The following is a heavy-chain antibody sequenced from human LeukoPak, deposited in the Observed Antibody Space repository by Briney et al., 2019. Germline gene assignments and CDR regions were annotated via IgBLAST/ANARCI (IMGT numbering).Heavy chain of an antibody. CDR1: GFSFAKYW. D-gene: IGHD2-2*01. V-gene: IGHV5-10-1*01. CDR2: IDPSDSYT. Sequence: GESLRISCKGSGFSFAKYWISWVRQMPGKGLEWMGRIDPSDSYTNYSPSFHGHVAISADKSISTAYLQWSSLKASDTAMYYCARDYCSSTSCYGGAYYYYGMDVWGQGTTVTVSS. CDR3: ARDYCSSTSCYGGAYYYYGMDV. J-gene: IGHJ6*02.